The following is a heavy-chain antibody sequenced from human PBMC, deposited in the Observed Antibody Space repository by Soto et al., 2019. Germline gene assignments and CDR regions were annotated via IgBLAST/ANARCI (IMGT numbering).Heavy chain of an antibody. V-gene: IGHV3-23*01. CDR1: GFTFSSYA. D-gene: IGHD6-19*01. J-gene: IGHJ6*02. Sequence: RRLSCAASGFTFSSYAMSWVRQAPGKGLEWVSAISGSGGSTYYADSVKGRFTISRDNSKNTLYLQMNSLRAEDTAVYYCAMESGWYYYGMDVWGQGTTVTVSS. CDR3: AMESGWYYYGMDV. CDR2: ISGSGGST.